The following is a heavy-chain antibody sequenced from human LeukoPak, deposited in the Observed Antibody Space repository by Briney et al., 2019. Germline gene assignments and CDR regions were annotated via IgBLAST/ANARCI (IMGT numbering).Heavy chain of an antibody. D-gene: IGHD6-6*01. CDR3: AKDGAGAARISNWFDP. V-gene: IGHV3-30*18. Sequence: GGSLRLSCAASGFTFSSYGMHWVRQAPGKGLEWVAVISYDGSNKNYADSVKGRFTISRDNSKNTLYLQMNSLRAEDTAVYYCAKDGAGAARISNWFDPWGRGTLVTVSS. CDR2: ISYDGSNK. CDR1: GFTFSSYG. J-gene: IGHJ5*02.